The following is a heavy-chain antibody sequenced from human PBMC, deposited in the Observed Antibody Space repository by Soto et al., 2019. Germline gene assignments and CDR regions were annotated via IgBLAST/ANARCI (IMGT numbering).Heavy chain of an antibody. V-gene: IGHV3-9*01. D-gene: IGHD4-17*01. Sequence: EVQLVESGGGLVQPGRSLRLSCAASGFTFDNYAMHWVRQAPGKGLEWVSGIYWNSGSIGYADSVKGRFTISRDNAKNSLYLQMNSLRAEDTALYYCAKDRTFSDYGEASDYWGQGTLVTVSS. CDR2: IYWNSGSI. CDR1: GFTFDNYA. J-gene: IGHJ4*02. CDR3: AKDRTFSDYGEASDY.